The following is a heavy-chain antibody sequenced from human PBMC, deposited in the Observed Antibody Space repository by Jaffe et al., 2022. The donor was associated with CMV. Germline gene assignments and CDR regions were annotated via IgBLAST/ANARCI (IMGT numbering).Heavy chain of an antibody. Sequence: EVQLVQSGAEVKKPGESLKISCKGSGYSFTSYWIGWVRQMPGKGLEWMGIIYPGDSDTRYSPSFQGQVTISADKSISTAYLQWSSLKASDTAMYYCARHNPRSSHSIQLWFGDHWFDPWGQGTLVTVSS. J-gene: IGHJ5*02. D-gene: IGHD5-18*01. CDR2: IYPGDSDT. CDR1: GYSFTSYW. CDR3: ARHNPRSSHSIQLWFGDHWFDP. V-gene: IGHV5-51*01.